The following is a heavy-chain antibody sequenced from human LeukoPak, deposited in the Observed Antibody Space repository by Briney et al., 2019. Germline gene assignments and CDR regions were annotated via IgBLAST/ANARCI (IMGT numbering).Heavy chain of an antibody. Sequence: SSETLSLTCTVPGGSISSDEYYWTWIRQPPGEGLEWIGYIYHTGSTYYNPSLKSRVTISVDKSKSQFSLKLTSVIAADTAVYYCATYSSSSKHYFDHWGQGTLVTVSS. D-gene: IGHD6-6*01. CDR3: ATYSSSSKHYFDH. CDR1: GGSISSDEYY. CDR2: IYHTGST. V-gene: IGHV4-30-2*01. J-gene: IGHJ4*02.